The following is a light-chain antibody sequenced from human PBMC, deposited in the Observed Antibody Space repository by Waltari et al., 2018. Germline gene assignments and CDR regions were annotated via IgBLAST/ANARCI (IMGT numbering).Light chain of an antibody. CDR1: LSIVMY. V-gene: IGKV3-11*01. CDR2: HAS. J-gene: IGKJ1*01. Sequence: LRARLSIVMYLAQFHEKPGQAPRLLIYHASSRATGIPERWMCSVSGTDFSLTIRRLEPGDFAGYYCQKYESVPATFGQETKVESK. CDR3: QKYESVPAT.